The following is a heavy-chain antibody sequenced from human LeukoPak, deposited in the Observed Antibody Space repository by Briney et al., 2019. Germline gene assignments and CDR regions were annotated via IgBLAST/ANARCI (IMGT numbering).Heavy chain of an antibody. CDR3: AIDRSSYYYYYMDV. D-gene: IGHD3-16*02. CDR1: GGSISSSSYY. V-gene: IGHV4-39*07. Sequence: SETLSLTCTVSGGSISSSSYYWGWIRQPPGKGLEWIGSIYYSGSTYYNPSLKSRVTISVDTSKNQFSLKLSSVTAADTAVYYRAIDRSSYYYYYMDVWGNGTMVTVSS. CDR2: IYYSGST. J-gene: IGHJ6*03.